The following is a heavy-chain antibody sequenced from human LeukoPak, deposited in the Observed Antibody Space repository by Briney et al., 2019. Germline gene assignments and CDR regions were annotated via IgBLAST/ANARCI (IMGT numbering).Heavy chain of an antibody. V-gene: IGHV4-38-2*02. CDR3: ARVCRDSSGYYYLVVALVI. Sequence: SETLSLTCTVSGYSISRGYHWGWIRQPPGKGLEWIGSFYHSGSTYYNPSLKSRVTISVDTSKNKFSLKLSTVTAADTAVYYCARVCRDSSGYYYLVVALVIWGEERKVTVSS. CDR2: FYHSGST. CDR1: GYSISRGYH. J-gene: IGHJ3*02. D-gene: IGHD3-22*01.